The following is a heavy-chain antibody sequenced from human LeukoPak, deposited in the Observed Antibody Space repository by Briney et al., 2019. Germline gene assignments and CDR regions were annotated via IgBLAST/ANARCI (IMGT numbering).Heavy chain of an antibody. D-gene: IGHD2-15*01. Sequence: SETLSLTCTVSGYSISSGYYWGWIRQPPGKGLEWIGSIYHSGSTYYNPSLKSRVTISVDTSKNQFSLKLSSVTAADTAVYCCARCSGSSCYHWFDPWGQGTLVTVSS. CDR2: IYHSGST. J-gene: IGHJ5*02. V-gene: IGHV4-38-2*02. CDR1: GYSISSGYY. CDR3: ARCSGSSCYHWFDP.